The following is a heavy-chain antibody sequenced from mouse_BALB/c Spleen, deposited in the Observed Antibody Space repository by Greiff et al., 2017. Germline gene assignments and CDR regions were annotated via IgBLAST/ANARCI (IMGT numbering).Heavy chain of an antibody. J-gene: IGHJ4*01. CDR2: IYPGDGST. D-gene: IGHD2-4*01. CDR1: GYTFTSYY. CDR3: ARPYDYSWAMDY. V-gene: IGHV1S56*01. Sequence: QVQLQQSGPELVKPGASVKMSCKASGYTFTSYYIHWVKQRPGQGLEWIGWIYPGDGSTKYNEKFKGKTTLTADKSSSTAYMLLSSLTSEDSAIYFCARPYDYSWAMDYWGQGTSVTVSS.